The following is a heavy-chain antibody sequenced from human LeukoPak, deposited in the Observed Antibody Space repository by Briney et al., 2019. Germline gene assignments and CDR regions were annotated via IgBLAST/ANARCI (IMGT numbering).Heavy chain of an antibody. Sequence: GGSLRLSCAASGFTFSSYAMSWVRQAPGKGLEWVSAISGSGGSTYYADSVKGRFTISRDNAKNSLYLQMNSLRAEDMALYYCAKDPLPGGWYSNAFDIWGQGTMVTVSS. V-gene: IGHV3-23*01. D-gene: IGHD6-19*01. J-gene: IGHJ3*02. CDR3: AKDPLPGGWYSNAFDI. CDR1: GFTFSSYA. CDR2: ISGSGGST.